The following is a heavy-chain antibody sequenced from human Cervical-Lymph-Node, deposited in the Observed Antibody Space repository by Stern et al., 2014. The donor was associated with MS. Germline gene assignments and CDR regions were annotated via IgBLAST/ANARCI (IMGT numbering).Heavy chain of an antibody. CDR1: GGSFSMDS. D-gene: IGHD6-13*01. V-gene: IGHV1-69*01. Sequence: VQLVQSGAEVKKPGSSVKVSCKASGGSFSMDSISWVRQAPGQGLEGMGGLTPMFGTSNYAQKFQGRVTTTADVSTSTAYMELTSLRSEDTAVYFCARDQGGIADSWGQGTLVIVSS. J-gene: IGHJ4*02. CDR2: LTPMFGTS. CDR3: ARDQGGIADS.